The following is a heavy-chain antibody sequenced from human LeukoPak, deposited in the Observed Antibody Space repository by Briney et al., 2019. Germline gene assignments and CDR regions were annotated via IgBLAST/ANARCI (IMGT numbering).Heavy chain of an antibody. D-gene: IGHD3-10*01. J-gene: IGHJ4*02. CDR3: ARGPSMVRGVISSNFDY. V-gene: IGHV1-8*01. CDR1: GYTFTSYD. Sequence: ASVKVSCKASGYTFTSYDINWVRQATGQGLEWMGWMNPNSGNTGYAQKFQGRVTMTRNTSISTAYMELSSLRSEDTAVYYCARGPSMVRGVISSNFDYWGQGTLVTVSS. CDR2: MNPNSGNT.